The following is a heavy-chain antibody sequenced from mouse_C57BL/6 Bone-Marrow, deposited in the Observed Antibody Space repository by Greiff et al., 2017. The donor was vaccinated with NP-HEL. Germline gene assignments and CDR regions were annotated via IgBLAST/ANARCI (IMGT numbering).Heavy chain of an antibody. V-gene: IGHV1-55*01. Sequence: QVQLQQPGAELVKPGASVKMSCKASGCTFTSYWITWVKQRPGQGLEWIGDIYPGSGSTNYNEKFKSKATLTVDTSSSTAYMQLSSLTSEDSAVYYCARKRYDSPRDYWGQGTTLTVSS. CDR1: GCTFTSYW. CDR2: IYPGSGST. CDR3: ARKRYDSPRDY. J-gene: IGHJ2*01. D-gene: IGHD2-14*01.